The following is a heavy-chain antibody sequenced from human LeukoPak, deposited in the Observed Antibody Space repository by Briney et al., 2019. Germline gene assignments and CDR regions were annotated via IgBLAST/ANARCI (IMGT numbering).Heavy chain of an antibody. D-gene: IGHD3-9*01. CDR1: GGSFSGYY. CDR2: INYSGST. CDR3: ARNRVLRYFDWTRGFDP. V-gene: IGHV4-34*01. Sequence: KPSETLSLTCAVYGGSFSGYYWSWIRQPPGKGLEWIGEINYSGSTNYNPSLKSRVTISVDTSKNQFSLKLSSVTAADTAVYYCARNRVLRYFDWTRGFDPWGQGTLVTVSS. J-gene: IGHJ5*02.